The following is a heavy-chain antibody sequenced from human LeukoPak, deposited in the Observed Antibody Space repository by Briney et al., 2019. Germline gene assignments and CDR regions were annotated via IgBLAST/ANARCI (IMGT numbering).Heavy chain of an antibody. D-gene: IGHD6-19*01. V-gene: IGHV4-39*01. CDR1: GGSISSSSYY. CDR3: ARHERIAVAGITPYYYYYMDV. J-gene: IGHJ6*03. Sequence: SETLSLTCTVSGGSISSSSYYWGWLRQPPGKGLEWIGSIYYSGSTYYNPSLKSRVTISVDTSKNQFSLKLSSVTAADTAVYYCARHERIAVAGITPYYYYYMDVWGKGTTVTISS. CDR2: IYYSGST.